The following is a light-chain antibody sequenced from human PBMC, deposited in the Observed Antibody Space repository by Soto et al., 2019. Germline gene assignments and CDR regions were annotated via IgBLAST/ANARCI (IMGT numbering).Light chain of an antibody. V-gene: IGKV1-27*01. CDR1: RGISNY. Sequence: DIQMTQSPSSLSAAVGDRVTITCRASRGISNYLAWYQQRPGKVPKLLIYGASTLQSGVPSRFSGRLFGTDFTLTISSLQPEDLATYYCQNYNSAPQTFGQGTKVEIK. CDR2: GAS. CDR3: QNYNSAPQT. J-gene: IGKJ1*01.